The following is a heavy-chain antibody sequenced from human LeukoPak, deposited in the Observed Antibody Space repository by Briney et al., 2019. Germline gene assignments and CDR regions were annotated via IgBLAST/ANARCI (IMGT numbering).Heavy chain of an antibody. V-gene: IGHV3-20*04. D-gene: IGHD2-15*01. CDR1: GFTFDDYG. J-gene: IGHJ4*02. CDR2: INWNGGST. Sequence: GGSLRLSCAASGFTFDDYGMSWVRQAPGKGLEWVSGINWNGGSTYYANSVKGRFTISRDNPKNTLFLQMGSLRAEDMAVYYCAREECSGGSCYFDCWGQGTLVTVSS. CDR3: AREECSGGSCYFDC.